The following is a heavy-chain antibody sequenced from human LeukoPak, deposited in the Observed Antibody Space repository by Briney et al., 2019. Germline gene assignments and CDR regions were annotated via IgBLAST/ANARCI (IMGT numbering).Heavy chain of an antibody. CDR2: IYYSGST. J-gene: IGHJ5*02. Sequence: PSETLSLTCTVSGGSISSSSYYWGWIRQPPGKGLEWIGSIYYSGSTYYNPSLKSRVTISVDTSKNQFSLKLSSVTAADTAVYYCAREGAHIVPLLTSYNWSDPWGQGTLVTVSS. CDR1: GGSISSSSYY. CDR3: AREGAHIVPLLTSYNWSDP. D-gene: IGHD2-8*01. V-gene: IGHV4-39*07.